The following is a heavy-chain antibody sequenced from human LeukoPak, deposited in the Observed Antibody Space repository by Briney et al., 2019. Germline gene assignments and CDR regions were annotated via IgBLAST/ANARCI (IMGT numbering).Heavy chain of an antibody. Sequence: PGGSLRLSCAVSGFTFSNYAVGWVRQAPGKGLEWVSAISNNGGYTYYADSVQGRFTISRDNSKSTLCLQMNSLRAEDTAVYYCAKQLGYCSDGSCYFPYWGQGTLVTVSP. CDR2: ISNNGGYT. D-gene: IGHD2-15*01. V-gene: IGHV3-23*01. CDR3: AKQLGYCSDGSCYFPY. CDR1: GFTFSNYA. J-gene: IGHJ4*02.